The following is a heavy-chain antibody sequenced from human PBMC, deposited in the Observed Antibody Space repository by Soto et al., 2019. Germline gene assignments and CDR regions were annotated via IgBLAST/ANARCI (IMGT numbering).Heavy chain of an antibody. CDR3: ARWRQHVGWYYFDY. V-gene: IGHV3-30-3*01. CDR1: GFTFSSYA. D-gene: IGHD6-19*01. CDR2: ISYDGSNK. Sequence: PGGSLRLSCTASGFTFSSYAMHWVRQAPGKGLEWVAVISYDGSNKYYADSVKGRFTISRDNSKNTLYLQMNSLRAEDTAVYYCARWRQHVGWYYFDYWGQGTLVTVSS. J-gene: IGHJ4*02.